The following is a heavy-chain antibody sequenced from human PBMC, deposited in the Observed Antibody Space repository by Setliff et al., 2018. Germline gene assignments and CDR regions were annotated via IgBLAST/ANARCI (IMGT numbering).Heavy chain of an antibody. J-gene: IGHJ6*01. CDR1: GYTFNTYY. D-gene: IGHD3-16*01. CDR3: ARDGMTRQVGGGLYV. V-gene: IGHV1-46*02. CDR2: MNPSGGST. Sequence: ASVKVSCKASGYTFNTYYMHWVRQAPGQGLEWMGIMNPSGGSTTYAPKFQGRVTMTRDTSTTTVYMELRNLRSDDTAVYYCARDGMTRQVGGGLYVWGQGTTVTVS.